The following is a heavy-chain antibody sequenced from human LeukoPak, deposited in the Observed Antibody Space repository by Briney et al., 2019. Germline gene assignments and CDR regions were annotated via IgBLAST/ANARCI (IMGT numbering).Heavy chain of an antibody. CDR1: GFTFSSYG. CDR2: ISGSGGST. CDR3: AKVRLKWITMVRGVIFSFDY. J-gene: IGHJ4*02. D-gene: IGHD3-10*01. V-gene: IGHV3-23*01. Sequence: TGGSLRLSCAASGFTFSSYGMSWVRQAPGKGLEWVSAISGSGGSTYYADSVKGRFTISRDNSKNTLYLQMNSLRAEDTAVYYCAKVRLKWITMVRGVIFSFDYWGQGTLVTVSS.